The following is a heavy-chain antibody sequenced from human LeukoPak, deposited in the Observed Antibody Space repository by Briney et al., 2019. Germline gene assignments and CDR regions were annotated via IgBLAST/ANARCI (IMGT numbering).Heavy chain of an antibody. CDR2: IYSGGST. CDR3: AREGDSSGYYY. V-gene: IGHV3-53*01. Sequence: PGGSLRLSCAASGFTVSSNYMSWLRQAPGKGLEWVSVIYSGGSTYYADSVKGRFTISRDNSKNTLYIQMNSLRAEDTAVYYCAREGDSSGYYYWGQGTLVTVSS. J-gene: IGHJ4*02. CDR1: GFTVSSNY. D-gene: IGHD3-22*01.